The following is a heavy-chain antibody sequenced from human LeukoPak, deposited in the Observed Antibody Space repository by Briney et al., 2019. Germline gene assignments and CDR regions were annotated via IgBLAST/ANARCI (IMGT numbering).Heavy chain of an antibody. V-gene: IGHV3-21*01. CDR3: ARAPVAGASKFDS. CDR2: ISGSSSYI. D-gene: IGHD6-19*01. Sequence: GGSLRLSCAASGFIFNDYSMNWVRQAPGKGPEWVSAISGSSSYIYYADSVKGRFTTSRDNVKNSLYLQMNSLRAEDTAVYFCARAPVAGASKFDSGGQGTLVTVSA. J-gene: IGHJ4*02. CDR1: GFIFNDYS.